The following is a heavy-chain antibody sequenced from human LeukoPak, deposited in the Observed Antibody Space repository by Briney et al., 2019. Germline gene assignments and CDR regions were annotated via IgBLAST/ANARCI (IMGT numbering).Heavy chain of an antibody. J-gene: IGHJ4*02. V-gene: IGHV3-64D*06. D-gene: IGHD2-15*01. Sequence: TGGSLRLSCSASGFTFSSCIMHWVRQAPGKGLEYVSAISSNGGSTYYADSVKGRFTISRDNSKDTLYLQMNSLRGEDTAVYYCVEFYCSGGSCLDYWSQGTLVTVSS. CDR2: ISSNGGST. CDR1: GFTFSSCI. CDR3: VEFYCSGGSCLDY.